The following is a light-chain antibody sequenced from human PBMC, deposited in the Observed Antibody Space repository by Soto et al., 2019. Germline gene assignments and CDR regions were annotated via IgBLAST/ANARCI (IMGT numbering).Light chain of an antibody. CDR1: SSDVGGYNY. CDR2: AVT. CDR3: CSYTSSTTYG. J-gene: IGLJ1*01. Sequence: QSVLTQPASVSGSPGQSITISCTGTSSDVGGYNYVSWYQQHPGKAPKLIIYAVTNRPSGVSIRFSGSKSGNTASLTISGLQAEDEADYYCCSYTSSTTYGFGPGTKVTV. V-gene: IGLV2-14*01.